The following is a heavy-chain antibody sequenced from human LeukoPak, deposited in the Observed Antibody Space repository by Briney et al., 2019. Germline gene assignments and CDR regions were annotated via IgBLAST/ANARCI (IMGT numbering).Heavy chain of an antibody. J-gene: IGHJ4*02. CDR2: INPNSGGT. CDR3: ARSYSYDSSGYYGAK. V-gene: IGHV1-2*02. CDR1: GYTSTGQY. Sequence: GASVKVSCKTSGYTSTGQYIHWVRQAPGQGPEWMGWINPNSGGTNYAQKFQGRVTMTRDTSISTAYMEVSSLRSDDTAVYYCARSYSYDSSGYYGAKWGQGTLVTVSS. D-gene: IGHD3-22*01.